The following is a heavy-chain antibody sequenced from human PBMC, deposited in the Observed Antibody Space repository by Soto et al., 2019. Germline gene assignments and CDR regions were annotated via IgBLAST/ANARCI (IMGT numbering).Heavy chain of an antibody. J-gene: IGHJ4*02. CDR3: AASYSNGRQIDY. D-gene: IGHD6-19*01. CDR2: IVVGSGNT. V-gene: IGHV1-58*02. CDR1: GCTFTSSA. Sequence: SVKVSCKASGCTFTSSAMQWVRQARGQRLEWIRWIVVGSGNTNYAQKFQERVTITRDISTSTAYMELSSLRSDDTAVYYCAASYSNGRQIDYWGQGTLVTVSS.